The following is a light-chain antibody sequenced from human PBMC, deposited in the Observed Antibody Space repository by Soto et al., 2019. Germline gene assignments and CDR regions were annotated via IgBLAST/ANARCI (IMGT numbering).Light chain of an antibody. CDR2: DAS. CDR3: QESKSYTWT. Sequence: DIQVTHSPSTLSAYVGATVTITCRASQTISNWLAWYQQKPGKAPKLLISDASSLESGVPSRFSGSGSGTEFTLTISSLQPDDFATYYCQESKSYTWTFGQGTKVDIK. CDR1: QTISNW. J-gene: IGKJ1*01. V-gene: IGKV1-5*01.